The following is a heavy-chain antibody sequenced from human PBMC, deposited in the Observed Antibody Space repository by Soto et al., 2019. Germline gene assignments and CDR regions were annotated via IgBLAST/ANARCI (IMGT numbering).Heavy chain of an antibody. CDR3: ARDSTLVLRFLEWSPRTPGYFDY. D-gene: IGHD3-3*01. J-gene: IGHJ4*02. CDR1: GFTFSDYY. V-gene: IGHV3-11*04. Sequence: PGGSLRLSCAASGFTFSDYYMSWIRQAPGEGLEWVSYISSSGSNKYYADSVKGRFTISRDNSKNTLYLQMNSLRAEDTAVYYCARDSTLVLRFLEWSPRTPGYFDYWGQGTLVTVSS. CDR2: ISSSGSNK.